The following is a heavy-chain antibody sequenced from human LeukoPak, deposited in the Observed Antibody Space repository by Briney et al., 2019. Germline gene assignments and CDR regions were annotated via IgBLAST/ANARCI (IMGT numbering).Heavy chain of an antibody. D-gene: IGHD5-18*01. CDR3: ARIWTAGVAYGDTAMADDY. J-gene: IGHJ4*02. V-gene: IGHV1-18*01. CDR2: ISAYNGNT. CDR1: GYTFTSYG. Sequence: ASVKVSCKASGYTFTSYGISWVRQAPGQGLEWMGWISAYNGNTNYAQKLQGRVTMTTDTSTSTAYMELRSLRSDDTAVYYCARIWTAGVAYGDTAMADDYWGQGTLVTVSS.